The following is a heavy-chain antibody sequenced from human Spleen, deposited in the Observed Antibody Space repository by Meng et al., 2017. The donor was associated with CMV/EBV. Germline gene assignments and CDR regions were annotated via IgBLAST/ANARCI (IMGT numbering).Heavy chain of an antibody. V-gene: IGHV3-74*01. CDR3: ARSIAAAQGDYFDY. Sequence: EVQLVESGGGLVQPGGSLRLSCAASGFSFSSYWMHWVRQVPGKGLVWVSRIDSDGSSTNYADSVKGRFTISRDNSKNTLYLQMNSLRAEDTAVYYCARSIAAAQGDYFDYWGQGTLVTVSS. D-gene: IGHD6-13*01. CDR2: IDSDGSST. J-gene: IGHJ4*02. CDR1: GFSFSSYW.